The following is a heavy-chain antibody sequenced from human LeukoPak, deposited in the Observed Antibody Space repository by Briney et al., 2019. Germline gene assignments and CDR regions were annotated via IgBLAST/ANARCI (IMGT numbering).Heavy chain of an antibody. CDR2: IYTSGST. CDR1: GGSISSYY. CDR3: ARQPAGWYFDL. J-gene: IGHJ2*01. D-gene: IGHD6-19*01. Sequence: SETLSLTCTVSGGSISSYYWSWIRQPAAKGREWIGRIYTSGSTNYNPSLKSRVTMSVDTSKNQFSLKLSSVTVGDTAVYYCARQPAGWYFDLWGRGTLVTVSS. V-gene: IGHV4-4*07.